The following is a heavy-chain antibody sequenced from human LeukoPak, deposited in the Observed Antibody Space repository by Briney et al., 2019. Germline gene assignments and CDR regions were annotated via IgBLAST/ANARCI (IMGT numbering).Heavy chain of an antibody. CDR1: GFTFDDHA. D-gene: IGHD1-14*01. CDR3: AKAYGTTAIFDY. J-gene: IGHJ4*02. V-gene: IGHV3-9*01. Sequence: PGGSLRLSCAASGFTFDDHAMHWVRQAPGKGLEWVSGISWNSGSIGYADSVKGRFTISRDNAKNSLYLQMNSLRAEDTALYYCAKAYGTTAIFDYWGQGTLVTVSS. CDR2: ISWNSGSI.